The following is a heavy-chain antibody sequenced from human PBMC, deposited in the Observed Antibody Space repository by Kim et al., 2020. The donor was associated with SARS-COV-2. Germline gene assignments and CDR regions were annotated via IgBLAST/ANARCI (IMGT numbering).Heavy chain of an antibody. CDR1: GGSVSSGSYY. CDR3: ARDRICRPGRAYCSSTSFPDGRDG. CDR2: IYYSGST. J-gene: IGHJ6*02. V-gene: IGHV4-61*01. D-gene: IGHD2-2*01. Sequence: SETLSLTCTVSGGSVSSGSYYWSWIRQPPGKGLEWIGYIYYSGSTNYNPSLKSRVTISVDTSKNQFSLKLSSVTAADTAVYYCARDRICRPGRAYCSSTSFPDGRDGWGQGTTVTVSS.